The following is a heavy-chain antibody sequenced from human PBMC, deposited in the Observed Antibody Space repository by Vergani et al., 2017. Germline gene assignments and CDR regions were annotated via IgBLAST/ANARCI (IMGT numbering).Heavy chain of an antibody. Sequence: EVQLVESGGGLIQPGGSLRLSCAASGFTVSSNYMSWVRQAPGKGLEWVSVIYSGGSTYYADSVKGRFTISRDNSKNTLYLQMNSLRAEDTAVYYCARGIYKTYYYDSSGTRGAFDIWGQGTMVTVSS. CDR3: ARGIYKTYYYDSSGTRGAFDI. V-gene: IGHV3-53*01. D-gene: IGHD3-22*01. CDR2: IYSGGST. CDR1: GFTVSSNY. J-gene: IGHJ3*02.